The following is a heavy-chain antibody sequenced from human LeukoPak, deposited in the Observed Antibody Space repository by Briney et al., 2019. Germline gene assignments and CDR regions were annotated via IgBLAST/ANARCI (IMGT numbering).Heavy chain of an antibody. CDR3: ANAVHSKAVALPFDY. J-gene: IGHJ4*02. Sequence: GESLKISCAASGFNFGGYVMSWVRQAPGRGLEWVSVIGASDGGTYYADSVRGRFTISRDNSKNTLYLQMNSLRAEDTAVYYCANAVHSKAVALPFDYWGQGTLVTVSS. CDR1: GFNFGGYV. V-gene: IGHV3-23*01. CDR2: IGASDGGT. D-gene: IGHD6-19*01.